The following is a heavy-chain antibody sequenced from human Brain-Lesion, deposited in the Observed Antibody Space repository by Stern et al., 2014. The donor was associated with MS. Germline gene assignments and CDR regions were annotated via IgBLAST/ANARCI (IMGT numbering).Heavy chain of an antibody. Sequence: VQLVESGPGLVKPSETLSLTCTVAGGSVSSTSYAWAWIRQPPGKGLEWIGTIYYSGNTSYSPALKSRPTISLDTSNNQLSLLLSLVTAADTAVYYCAGEEDIRYCSGGSCTGNWFDPWGQGTLVTVSS. J-gene: IGHJ5*02. V-gene: IGHV4-39*01. CDR2: IYYSGNT. CDR3: AGEEDIRYCSGGSCTGNWFDP. CDR1: GGSVSSTSYA. D-gene: IGHD2-15*01.